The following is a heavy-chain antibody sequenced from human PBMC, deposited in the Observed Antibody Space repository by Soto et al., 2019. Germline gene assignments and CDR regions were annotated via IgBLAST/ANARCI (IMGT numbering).Heavy chain of an antibody. V-gene: IGHV3-21*06. J-gene: IGHJ4*02. Sequence: GGALRLSCSDSGFTFTRYSMHWVRQAPGKGLEWVSSISSTTNYIYYGDSMKGRFAISRDNAKNSLYLEMNSLRAEDTAVYYCARESEDLTSNFDYWGQGTLVTVSS. CDR1: GFTFTRYS. CDR2: ISSTTNYI. CDR3: ARESEDLTSNFDY.